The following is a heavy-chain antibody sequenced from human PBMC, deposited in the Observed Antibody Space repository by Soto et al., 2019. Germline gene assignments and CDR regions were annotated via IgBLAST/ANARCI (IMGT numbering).Heavy chain of an antibody. CDR2: IYYSGST. CDR3: ARHGRYYGMDV. V-gene: IGHV4-39*01. Sequence: QLQLQESGPGLVKPSETLSLTCTVSGGSISSSSYDWGWIRQPPGKGLEWIGSIYYSGSTYYNQSRKSLVTIAGDTSKNQCSLKLRSVTDADTAVYYCARHGRYYGMDVWGQGTTVTVSS. J-gene: IGHJ6*02. CDR1: GGSISSSSYD.